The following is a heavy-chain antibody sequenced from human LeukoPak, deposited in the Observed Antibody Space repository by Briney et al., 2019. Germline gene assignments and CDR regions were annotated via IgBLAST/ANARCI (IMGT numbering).Heavy chain of an antibody. CDR2: IRSSSSYI. Sequence: GGSLRLSCAASGFTFSSYSMNWVRQAPGKGLEWVSSIRSSSSYIYYADSVKGRFTISRDNAKNSLYLQMNSLRSEDTAVYYCAREGTVDTAMVSPFDYWGQGTLVTVSS. CDR3: AREGTVDTAMVSPFDY. V-gene: IGHV3-21*04. CDR1: GFTFSSYS. J-gene: IGHJ4*02. D-gene: IGHD5-18*01.